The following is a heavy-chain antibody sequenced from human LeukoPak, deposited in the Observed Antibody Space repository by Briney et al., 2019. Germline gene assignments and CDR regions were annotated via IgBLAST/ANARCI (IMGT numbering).Heavy chain of an antibody. CDR1: GGSISSGGYY. J-gene: IGHJ4*02. CDR3: ARTVVGATLGFGY. V-gene: IGHV4-31*03. D-gene: IGHD1-26*01. CDR2: IYYSGST. Sequence: SETLSLTCTVSGGSISSGGYYWSWIRQHPGKGLEWIGYIYYSGSTYYNPSLKSRVTISVDTSKNQFSLKLSSVTAADTAVYYCARTVVGATLGFGYWGQGTLVTVSS.